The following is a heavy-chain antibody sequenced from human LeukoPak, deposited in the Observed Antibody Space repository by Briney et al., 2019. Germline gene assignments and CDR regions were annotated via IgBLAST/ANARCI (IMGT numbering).Heavy chain of an antibody. Sequence: SETLSLTCTVSGGSISSYYWSWIRQPPGKGLEWIGDIYYSGSTNYNPSLKSRVTISVDTSKNQFSLKLGSVTAADTAVYYCARAPVSAVTVTYYMDVWGKGTTVTVSS. CDR1: GGSISSYY. D-gene: IGHD2-21*02. V-gene: IGHV4-59*01. CDR2: IYYSGST. CDR3: ARAPVSAVTVTYYMDV. J-gene: IGHJ6*03.